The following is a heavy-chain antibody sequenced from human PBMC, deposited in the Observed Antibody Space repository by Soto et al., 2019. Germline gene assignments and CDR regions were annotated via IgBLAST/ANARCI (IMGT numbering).Heavy chain of an antibody. D-gene: IGHD3-22*01. V-gene: IGHV3-33*01. Sequence: QVQLVESGGGVVQPGRSLRLSCAASGFTFSSYGMHWVRQAPGKGLEWVAVIWYDGSNKYYADSVKGRFTISRDNSKNTLYLQMNSMRAEDKAVYYCASLYYSDSSGPQWGMDVWGQGTTVTVSS. CDR1: GFTFSSYG. CDR2: IWYDGSNK. CDR3: ASLYYSDSSGPQWGMDV. J-gene: IGHJ6*02.